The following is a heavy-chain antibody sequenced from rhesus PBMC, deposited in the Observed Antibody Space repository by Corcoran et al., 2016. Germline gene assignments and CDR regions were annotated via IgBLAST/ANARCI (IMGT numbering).Heavy chain of an antibody. J-gene: IGHJ6*01. D-gene: IGHD4-29*01. CDR1: GGSISGYW. Sequence: QVQLQESGPGLVKPSETLSLTCAVSGGSISGYWWGWIRQPPGMGLEWIGYIGGRRRSTSYNPSLKSRVTISTDTSKNQFSLTLSSVPAADTAVYYCAIATANYGLDSWGQGVVVTVSS. CDR3: AIATANYGLDS. CDR2: IGGRRRST. V-gene: IGHV4-165*01.